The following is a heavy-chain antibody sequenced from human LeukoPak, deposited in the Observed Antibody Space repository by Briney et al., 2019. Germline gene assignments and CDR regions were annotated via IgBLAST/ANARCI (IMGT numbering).Heavy chain of an antibody. V-gene: IGHV3-64D*09. J-gene: IGHJ4*02. CDR2: ISDKGGST. CDR1: GFSFSSNA. D-gene: IGHD3-22*01. Sequence: PGGSLRLSCSASGFSFSSNAMHWVRQTPGKGLEYVSGISDKGGSTNYADSVKGRFTISRDNSKKTLYLQMSGLRPEDTAVYYCVSTYHFDSSGYYPLDYWGQGILVTVSS. CDR3: VSTYHFDSSGYYPLDY.